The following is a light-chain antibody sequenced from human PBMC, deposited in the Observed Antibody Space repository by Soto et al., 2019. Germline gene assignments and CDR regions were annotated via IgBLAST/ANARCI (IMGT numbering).Light chain of an antibody. CDR3: ISYASGSSHVV. Sequence: QYALTQPASVSGSPGQSITLSCTGTSSDIGGYDYVFWYQRQPGKAPKLIIYDVNNRPSGVSNRFSGSKSGNTASLTISGLQAEDEANYYCISYASGSSHVVFGGGTKVTVL. CDR2: DVN. V-gene: IGLV2-14*01. J-gene: IGLJ2*01. CDR1: SSDIGGYDY.